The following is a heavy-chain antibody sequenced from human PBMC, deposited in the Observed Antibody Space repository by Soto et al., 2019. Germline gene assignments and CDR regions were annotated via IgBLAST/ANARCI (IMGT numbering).Heavy chain of an antibody. CDR3: ARQRPGGERWFDP. V-gene: IGHV4-59*08. D-gene: IGHD1-1*01. J-gene: IGHJ5*02. CDR1: GCSISSYY. CDR2: IYYSGST. Sequence: PSETLSLTCTFSGCSISSYYWSLIRQPPGKGLEWIGYIYYSGSTNYNPSLKSRVTISVDTSKNQFSLKLSSVTAADTAVYYCARQRPGGERWFDPWGQGTLVTVSS.